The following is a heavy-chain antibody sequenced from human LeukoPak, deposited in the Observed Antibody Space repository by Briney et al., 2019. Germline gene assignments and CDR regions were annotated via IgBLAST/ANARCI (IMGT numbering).Heavy chain of an antibody. V-gene: IGHV4-59*01. D-gene: IGHD1-26*01. Sequence: SETLSLTCTVSGGSISSYYWSWTRQPPGKGLEWIGYIYYSGSTNYNPSLKSRVTISVDTSKNQFSLKLSSVTAADTAVYYCARVEWELGYFDYWGQGTLVTVSS. CDR1: GGSISSYY. J-gene: IGHJ4*02. CDR2: IYYSGST. CDR3: ARVEWELGYFDY.